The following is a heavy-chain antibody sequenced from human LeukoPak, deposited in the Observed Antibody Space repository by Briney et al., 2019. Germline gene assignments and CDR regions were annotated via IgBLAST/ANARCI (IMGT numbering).Heavy chain of an antibody. D-gene: IGHD6-19*01. Sequence: GGSLRLSCAASGFTFSSYAMSWVRQAPGKGLEWVSAISGSGGSTYYADSVKGRFTISRDNSKNTLYLQMNSLRAEDMAVYYCANQVRSGWWHFDYWGQGTLVTVSS. CDR1: GFTFSSYA. CDR2: ISGSGGST. J-gene: IGHJ4*02. V-gene: IGHV3-23*01. CDR3: ANQVRSGWWHFDY.